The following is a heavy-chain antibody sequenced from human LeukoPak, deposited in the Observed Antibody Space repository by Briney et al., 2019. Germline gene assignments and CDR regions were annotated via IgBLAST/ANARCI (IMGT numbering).Heavy chain of an antibody. Sequence: GGSLRLSCAASGFTFSSYWMHWVRQAPGKGLVWVSRIDNDGTSTVYADSVKGRFTVSRDNAKNTLYLQMNRLRAEDTAVYYCVRGLRGPDPWGQGTLVIVSP. J-gene: IGHJ5*02. D-gene: IGHD3-16*01. CDR3: VRGLRGPDP. V-gene: IGHV3-74*03. CDR1: GFTFSSYW. CDR2: IDNDGTST.